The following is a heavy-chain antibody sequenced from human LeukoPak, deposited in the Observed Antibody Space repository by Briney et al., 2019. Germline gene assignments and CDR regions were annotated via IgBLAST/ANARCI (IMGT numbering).Heavy chain of an antibody. J-gene: IGHJ4*02. CDR1: GFTFSSYG. Sequence: PGGSLRLSCAASGFTFSSYGMHWFRQAPGKGLEWVAVISYDGSNKYYADSVKGRFTISRDNSKNTLYLQMNSLRAEDTAVYYCAKGFRQWLVRGYFDYWGQGTLVTVSS. V-gene: IGHV3-30*18. CDR2: ISYDGSNK. D-gene: IGHD6-19*01. CDR3: AKGFRQWLVRGYFDY.